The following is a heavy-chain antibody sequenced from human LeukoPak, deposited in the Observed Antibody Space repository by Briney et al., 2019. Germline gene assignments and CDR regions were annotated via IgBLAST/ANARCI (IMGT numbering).Heavy chain of an antibody. CDR2: INPNSGGT. J-gene: IGHJ5*02. V-gene: IGHV1-2*02. CDR1: RYTFTDYY. D-gene: IGHD2-2*01. CDR3: ARGGWSLGYCSSSSCLDWSDP. Sequence: GASVKVSCKASRYTFTDYYMHWVRQAPGQGLEWMGWINPNSGGTNYAQKFQGRVTMTRDTSISTAYMELSRLRTDDTAVYYCARGGWSLGYCSSSSCLDWSDPWGQGTLVTVSS.